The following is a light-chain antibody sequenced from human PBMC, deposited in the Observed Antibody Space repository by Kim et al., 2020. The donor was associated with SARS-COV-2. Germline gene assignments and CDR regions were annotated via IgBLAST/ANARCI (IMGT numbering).Light chain of an antibody. CDR3: SAWDDSLHGVI. V-gene: IGLV1-44*01. Sequence: GHGFPVSDSGVTPTIGSKHVRLYHRLPGTAPMLLILANSRRPWGVPDRFSGSKSGTSASLAISGLQSDDEGDYFCSAWDDSLHGVIFGGGNQLTVL. CDR1: TPTIGSKH. CDR2: ANS. J-gene: IGLJ2*01.